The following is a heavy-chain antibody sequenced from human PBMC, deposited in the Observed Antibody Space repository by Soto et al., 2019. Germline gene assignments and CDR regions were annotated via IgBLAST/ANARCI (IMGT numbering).Heavy chain of an antibody. D-gene: IGHD3-3*01. CDR1: GFTFDNYA. CDR2: ISWNSGNI. J-gene: IGHJ4*02. Sequence: EVHLMESGGGWVQPGRSLRLSWAASGFTFDNYAMHWVRQAPGKGLEWVSGISWNSGNIGYADSVKGRFTIARDNAKTSLYLEMNSLRAEDTALYYCAKSLKIFGLATTRSGPLDSWGQGALVTVSS. CDR3: AKSLKIFGLATTRSGPLDS. V-gene: IGHV3-9*01.